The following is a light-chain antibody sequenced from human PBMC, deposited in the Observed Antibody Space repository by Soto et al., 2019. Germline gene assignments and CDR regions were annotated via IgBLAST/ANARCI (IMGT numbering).Light chain of an antibody. V-gene: IGKV1-39*01. CDR1: QKIVTY. CDR3: QQSYSTLWT. CDR2: AAS. J-gene: IGKJ1*01. Sequence: DIQMTQSPNSLSASVGDRVTITCRASQKIVTYLNWYQQKPGKAPNLLVYAASSSQSGVPSRFSGSGSGTDFTLTITTLQPEDFATYYCQQSYSTLWTFGQGTKVEIK.